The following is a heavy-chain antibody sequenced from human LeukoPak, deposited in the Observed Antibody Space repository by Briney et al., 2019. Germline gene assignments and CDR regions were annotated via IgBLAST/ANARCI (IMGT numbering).Heavy chain of an antibody. Sequence: RSGGSLRLSCAASGFSISDYYMGWIRQGPGKGLEWLSYISRGSGDISYADSVKGRFTISRDNAKQSLSLQMNSLRAEDTAVYYCARDDCRWWRAAGYWGQGTLVTVSS. J-gene: IGHJ4*02. CDR2: ISRGSGDI. CDR1: GFSISDYY. V-gene: IGHV3-11*04. CDR3: ARDDCRWWRAAGY. D-gene: IGHD2-15*01.